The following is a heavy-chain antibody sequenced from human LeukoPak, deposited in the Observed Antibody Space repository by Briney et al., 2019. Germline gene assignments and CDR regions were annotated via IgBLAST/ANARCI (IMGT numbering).Heavy chain of an antibody. D-gene: IGHD3-9*01. V-gene: IGHV3-11*06. CDR2: ISSSSSYT. CDR3: AREGNDILTGYPDYFDY. Sequence: PGGSLRLSCAASGFTFSDYYMSWMRQAPGKGLEWVSYISSSSSYTNYADSVKGRFTISRDNAKNSLYLQMNSLRAEDTAVYYCAREGNDILTGYPDYFDYWGQGTLVTVSS. J-gene: IGHJ4*02. CDR1: GFTFSDYY.